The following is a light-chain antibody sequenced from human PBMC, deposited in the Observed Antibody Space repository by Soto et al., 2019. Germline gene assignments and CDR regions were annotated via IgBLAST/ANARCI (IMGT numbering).Light chain of an antibody. Sequence: QSVLTQPASVSGAPGQRVTISCTESRSNIGAGYDVHWYQQLPGTAPKLLIYGNSNRPSGVPDRFSGSKSGTSASLAITGLQAEDEADYYCQSYDISLSGYVVFGGETKLTVL. CDR2: GNS. V-gene: IGLV1-40*01. CDR1: RSNIGAGYD. CDR3: QSYDISLSGYVV. J-gene: IGLJ2*01.